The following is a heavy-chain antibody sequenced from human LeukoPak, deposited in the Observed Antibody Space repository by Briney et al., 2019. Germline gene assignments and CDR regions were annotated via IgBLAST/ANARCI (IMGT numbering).Heavy chain of an antibody. V-gene: IGHV4-34*01. CDR1: GGSLSGYY. CDR2: INHSGST. CDR3: ARKRATWGLRSPALWFDP. Sequence: SETLSLTCAVYGGSLSGYYWSWIRQPPGKGLEWIGEINHSGSTNYNPSLKSRVTISVDTSKNQFSLKLSSVTAADTAVYYCARKRATWGLRSPALWFDPWGQGTLVTVSS. J-gene: IGHJ5*02. D-gene: IGHD5-12*01.